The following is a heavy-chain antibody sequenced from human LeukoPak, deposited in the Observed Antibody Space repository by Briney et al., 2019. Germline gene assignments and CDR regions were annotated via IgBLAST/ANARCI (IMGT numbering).Heavy chain of an antibody. CDR1: RFTFNTYA. CDR3: AREGGPYRPLDY. J-gene: IGHJ4*02. V-gene: IGHV4-4*02. CDR2: VNLQGST. Sequence: PGGSLRLSCAASRFTFNTYAMSWVRQRPGKGLECIGEVNLQGSTNYNPSLMGRVAISVDMSENHISLQLTSVTAADTAVYYCAREGGPYRPLDYSGQGTLVTVSS.